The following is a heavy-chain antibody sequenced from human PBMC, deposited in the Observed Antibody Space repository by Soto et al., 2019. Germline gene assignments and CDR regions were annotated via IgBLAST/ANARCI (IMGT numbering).Heavy chain of an antibody. CDR1: GYSFTTHW. D-gene: IGHD1-26*01. J-gene: IGHJ4*03. CDR3: ARAVCGKSVYFDD. V-gene: IGHV5-51*01. Sequence: GASLKLSCKGSGYSFTTHWIAWVRQMPGNGLEWMGIIYPDDSDSRYGPSFQGQVTLSADESISTAYLQWSGLAASDTALYYGARAVCGKSVYFDDWGHESLVTIAS. CDR2: IYPDDSDS.